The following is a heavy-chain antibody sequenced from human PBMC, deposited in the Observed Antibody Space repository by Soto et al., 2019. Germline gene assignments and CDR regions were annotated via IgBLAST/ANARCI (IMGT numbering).Heavy chain of an antibody. CDR3: AKNVVGYSADPYDY. D-gene: IGHD2-2*03. J-gene: IGHJ4*02. V-gene: IGHV3-23*01. CDR1: GFTFSSYA. CDR2: ISGSGGST. Sequence: GGSLRLSCAASGFTFSSYAMSWVRQAPGKGPEWVSAISGSGGSTYYADSVKGRFTISRDNSKNTLYLQMNSLRAEDTAVYYCAKNVVGYSADPYDYWGQGTLVTVSS.